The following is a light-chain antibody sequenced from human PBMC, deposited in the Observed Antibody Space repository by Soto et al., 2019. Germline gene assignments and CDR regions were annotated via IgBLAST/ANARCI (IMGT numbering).Light chain of an antibody. CDR2: GAS. V-gene: IGKV3-15*01. CDR1: QNVNTN. J-gene: IGKJ1*01. CDR3: QQRDQKWT. Sequence: EMVMTQSPATLSVSPGERATLSCRASQNVNTNLIWYQQKPGQAPRLLIYGASTRATGIPARFSGSGSGTEFTLTISSLQSEDSEVYYCQQRDQKWTVAQRTKVEIK.